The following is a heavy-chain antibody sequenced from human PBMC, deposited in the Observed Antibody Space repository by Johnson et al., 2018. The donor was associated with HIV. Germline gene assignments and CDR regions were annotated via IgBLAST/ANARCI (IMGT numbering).Heavy chain of an antibody. CDR2: IKQDGSEK. J-gene: IGHJ3*02. CDR1: GFTFSSYW. CDR3: ARSAAGTTADAFDI. Sequence: VQLVESGGGLVQPGGSLRLSCAASGFTFSSYWMSWVRQAQGKGLEWVANIKQDGSEKYYVDSVKGRFTIYRDNAKNSLYLQMNSLRAEDTAVYYCARSAAGTTADAFDIWGQGTMVTVSS. D-gene: IGHD1-7*01. V-gene: IGHV3-7*01.